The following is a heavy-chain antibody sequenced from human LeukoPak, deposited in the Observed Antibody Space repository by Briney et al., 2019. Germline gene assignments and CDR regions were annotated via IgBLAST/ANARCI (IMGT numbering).Heavy chain of an antibody. CDR1: GFTFSDYY. Sequence: GGSQRLACAASGFTFSDYYMSWIRQAPGKGLECVSYISDSTGYTNYADSVKGRFTISRDNARNSLYLQMNSLRAEDTAMYYCARGHRWFDPWAEGPLLPVSS. V-gene: IGHV3-11*05. CDR3: ARGHRWFDP. J-gene: IGHJ5*02. CDR2: ISDSTGYT.